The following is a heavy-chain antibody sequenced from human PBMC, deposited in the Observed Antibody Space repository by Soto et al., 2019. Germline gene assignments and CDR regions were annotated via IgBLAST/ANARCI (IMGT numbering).Heavy chain of an antibody. Sequence: QVQLVQSGAEVKEPGASVKVSCKASGYTFTNYGLVWVRQAPGQGLEWMGWISGYNGNTNYVEKLRGRLTMTTDPSTSTAYMELRNLRSDDTAVYYCERDSDYGGRFWLFDLWGRGTLVTVAS. CDR2: ISGYNGNT. CDR3: ERDSDYGGRFWLFDL. J-gene: IGHJ2*01. D-gene: IGHD4-17*01. V-gene: IGHV1-18*01. CDR1: GYTFTNYG.